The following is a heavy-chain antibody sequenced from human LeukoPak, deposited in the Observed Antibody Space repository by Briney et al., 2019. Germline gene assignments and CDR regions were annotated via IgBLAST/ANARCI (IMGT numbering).Heavy chain of an antibody. CDR2: ISYDGSNK. D-gene: IGHD2-21*02. Sequence: GRSLRLPCAASGFTFSNYGMHWVRQAPGKGLEWVAIISYDGSNKYYADSVKGRFTISRDNSKKTLYLQMNSLRAEDTAVYYCAKEKPEPKTVIVVVTALDYWGQGTLVTVSS. V-gene: IGHV3-30*18. J-gene: IGHJ4*02. CDR1: GFTFSNYG. CDR3: AKEKPEPKTVIVVVTALDY.